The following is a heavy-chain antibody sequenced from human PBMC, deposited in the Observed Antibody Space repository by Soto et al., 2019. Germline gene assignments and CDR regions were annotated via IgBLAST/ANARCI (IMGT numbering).Heavy chain of an antibody. CDR3: ARDNPPGFGDLGIDY. J-gene: IGHJ4*02. CDR2: FYHSGNT. CDR1: GGSISSGGYH. Sequence: QVQLQESGPGLVKPSQTLYLTCIVSGGSISSGGYHWSWVRQYPGRGLEWIGNFYHSGNTYYNPSLASRVTISVDTSKNQFSLELTSVTAADTAIYYCARDNPPGFGDLGIDYWGQGTLVTVSS. D-gene: IGHD4-17*01. V-gene: IGHV4-31*03.